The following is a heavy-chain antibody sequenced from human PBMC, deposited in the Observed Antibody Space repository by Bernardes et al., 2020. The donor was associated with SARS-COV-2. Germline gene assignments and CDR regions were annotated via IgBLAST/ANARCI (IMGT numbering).Heavy chain of an antibody. Sequence: SETLSLTCTVSGGSVISTDYYWGWIRQSPGKGLEWIGSGTAYQNPSLRGRFTISVDTSKRQVSLTLSSLTAADTAIYYCVRHIRAVIASPGTWGDWFDPWGQGTLVTVSS. CDR2: SGTA. J-gene: IGHJ5*02. CDR1: GGSVISTDYY. CDR3: VRHIRAVIASPGTWGDWFDP. V-gene: IGHV4-39*01. D-gene: IGHD3-10*01.